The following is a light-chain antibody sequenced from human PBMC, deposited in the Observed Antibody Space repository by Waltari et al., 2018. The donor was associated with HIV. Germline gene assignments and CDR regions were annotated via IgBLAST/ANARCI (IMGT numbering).Light chain of an antibody. V-gene: IGLV1-36*01. J-gene: IGLJ1*01. CDR1: SYTIGHIA. Sequence: QSVLTQPPSVSEAPRQRVTISCSGSSYTIGHIAVNWYQQVPGKAPKLLIYYDDLLSSGVSDRFSGSKSGTSASLAIRGLQSEDEAEYYCAAWDDYLNGYVFGSGTKVTVL. CDR3: AAWDDYLNGYV. CDR2: YDD.